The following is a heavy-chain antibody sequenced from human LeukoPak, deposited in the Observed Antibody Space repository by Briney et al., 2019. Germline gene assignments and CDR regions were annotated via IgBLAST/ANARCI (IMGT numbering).Heavy chain of an antibody. V-gene: IGHV3-23*01. D-gene: IGHD4-23*01. Sequence: GGSLRLSCAASGFTFSSYAMSWVCQAPGKGLEWLSVISGNAVGTSHADSVKGRFTISRDNSKNTLYLQMNSLRAEDTAVYYCAKDTSTVVTRWFDYWGQGTLVTVSS. CDR1: GFTFSSYA. CDR2: ISGNAVGT. CDR3: AKDTSTVVTRWFDY. J-gene: IGHJ4*02.